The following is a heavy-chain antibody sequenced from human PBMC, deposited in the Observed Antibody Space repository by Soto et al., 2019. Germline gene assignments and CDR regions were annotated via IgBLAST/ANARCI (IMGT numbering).Heavy chain of an antibody. CDR3: AIAGYSSGWYADY. Sequence: QVQLVQSGAEVKKPGASVKVSCKVSGYTLTELSMDWVRQAPGKGLEWMGGFDPEDGETIYAQKFQGRVTMTEDTSTDTAYTELSILRSEDTAVYYCAIAGYSSGWYADYWGQRTEVTVSS. J-gene: IGHJ4*02. V-gene: IGHV1-24*01. CDR2: FDPEDGET. CDR1: GYTLTELS. D-gene: IGHD6-19*01.